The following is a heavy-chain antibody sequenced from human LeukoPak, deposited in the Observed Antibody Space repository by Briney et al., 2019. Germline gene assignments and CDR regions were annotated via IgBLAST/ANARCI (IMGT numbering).Heavy chain of an antibody. CDR3: AKEGLRNWFDP. V-gene: IGHV3-30*18. CDR2: ISYDGSNK. D-gene: IGHD4/OR15-4a*01. Sequence: GGSLRLSCAASGFTFCSYGMHWVRQAPGKGLEWVAVISYDGSNKYYADSVKGRFTISRDNSKNTLYLQMNSLRAEDTAVYYCAKEGLRNWFDPWGQGTLVTVSS. J-gene: IGHJ5*02. CDR1: GFTFCSYG.